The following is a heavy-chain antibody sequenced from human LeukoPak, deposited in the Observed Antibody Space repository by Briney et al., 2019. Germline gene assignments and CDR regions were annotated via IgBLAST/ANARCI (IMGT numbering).Heavy chain of an antibody. CDR2: INHSGST. CDR3: ARRVGYCSGGSCYSSLYYYYYYMDV. Sequence: KPSETLSLTCAVYGGSFSGYYWSWIRQPPGKGLEWIGEINHSGSTNYNPSLKSRVTISVDTSKNQFSLKLSSVTAADTAVYYCARRVGYCSGGSCYSSLYYYYYYMDVWGKGTTVTVSS. D-gene: IGHD2-15*01. CDR1: GGSFSGYY. J-gene: IGHJ6*03. V-gene: IGHV4-34*01.